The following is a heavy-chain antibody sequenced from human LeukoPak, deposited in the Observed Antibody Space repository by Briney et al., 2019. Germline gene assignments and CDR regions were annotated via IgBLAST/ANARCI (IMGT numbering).Heavy chain of an antibody. D-gene: IGHD4-17*01. CDR2: IIPILGIA. CDR3: ARDSYGDYSWCFDL. V-gene: IGHV1-69*04. CDR1: GGTFSSYA. Sequence: ASVKVSCKASGGTFSSYAISWVRQAPGQGLEWMGRIIPILGIANYAQKFQGRVTITADKSTSTAYMELSSLRSEDTAVYYCARDSYGDYSWCFDLWGRGTLVTVSS. J-gene: IGHJ2*01.